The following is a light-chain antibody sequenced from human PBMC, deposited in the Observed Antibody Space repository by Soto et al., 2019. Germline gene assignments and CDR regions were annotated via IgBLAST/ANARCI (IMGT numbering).Light chain of an antibody. V-gene: IGLV2-14*01. CDR1: SSDVGGYNH. CDR3: SSYTSGDTWV. CDR2: EVT. J-gene: IGLJ3*02. Sequence: QSALTQPASVSGSPGQSITISCTGTSSDVGGYNHVSWYQQHPGKAPKLMIYEVTDRPSGVSNRFSGSKSGNTASLTISGLQAEDEADYYCSSYTSGDTWVFGGGTKLTVL.